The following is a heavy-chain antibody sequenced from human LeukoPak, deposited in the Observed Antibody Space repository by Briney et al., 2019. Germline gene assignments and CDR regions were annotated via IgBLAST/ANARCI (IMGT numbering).Heavy chain of an antibody. Sequence: SVKVSCKASGGTFSSYAISWVRQAPGQGLEWMGGIIPIFGTANYAQKFQGRVTITTDESTSTAYMELSSLRSEDTAVYYCAALGNDWVRWDYMDVWGKGTTVTVSS. V-gene: IGHV1-69*05. CDR3: AALGNDWVRWDYMDV. CDR2: IIPIFGTA. J-gene: IGHJ6*03. CDR1: GGTFSSYA. D-gene: IGHD1-1*01.